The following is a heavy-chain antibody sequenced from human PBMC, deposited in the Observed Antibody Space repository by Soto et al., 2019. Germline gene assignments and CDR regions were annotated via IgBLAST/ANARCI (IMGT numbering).Heavy chain of an antibody. J-gene: IGHJ4*02. D-gene: IGHD2-21*02. CDR2: ISYDGSDK. V-gene: IGHV3-30-3*01. CDR3: ARGGGFCGADCYKGGIDY. CDR1: GFTFSPYT. Sequence: QVQLVESGGGVVQPGRSLRLSCAASGFTFSPYTMHWVRQTPGKGLEWVAVISYDGSDKYYADSVRGRFTISRDNSKNTLFLQMNSLRAEDTALYYCARGGGFCGADCYKGGIDYWGQGTPVTVSS.